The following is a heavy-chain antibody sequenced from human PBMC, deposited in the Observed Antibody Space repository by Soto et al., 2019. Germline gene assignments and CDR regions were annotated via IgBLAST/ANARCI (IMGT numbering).Heavy chain of an antibody. CDR1: GGSGGSFSGYY. D-gene: IGHD5-18*01. Sequence: ASETLSLTCAVYGGSGGSFSGYYWSWIRQPPGKGLEWIGYIYYSGSTNYNPSLTSRVTISVDTSKNQFSLKLSSVTAADTAVYYCARHRYSYGVYYFDYWGQGTLVTVSS. CDR3: ARHRYSYGVYYFDY. V-gene: IGHV4-59*08. J-gene: IGHJ4*02. CDR2: IYYSGST.